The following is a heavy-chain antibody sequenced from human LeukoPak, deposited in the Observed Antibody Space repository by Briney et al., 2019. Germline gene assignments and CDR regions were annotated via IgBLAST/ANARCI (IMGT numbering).Heavy chain of an antibody. CDR1: GFTFDDYA. V-gene: IGHV3-9*01. J-gene: IGHJ4*02. Sequence: PGRSLRLSCAASGFTFDDYAMHLVRQAPGKGLEWVSGISWNSGSIGYADSVKGRFTISRDNAKNSLYLQMNSLRAEDTALYYCAKGLGFTIFGVVIGFDYWGQGTLVTVSS. D-gene: IGHD3-3*01. CDR2: ISWNSGSI. CDR3: AKGLGFTIFGVVIGFDY.